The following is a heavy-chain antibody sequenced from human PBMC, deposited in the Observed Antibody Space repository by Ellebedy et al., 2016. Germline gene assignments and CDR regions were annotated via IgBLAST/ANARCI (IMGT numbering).Heavy chain of an antibody. Sequence: GGSLRLXXAASGFTFSSYGMHWVRQAPGKGLEWVAVIWYDGSNKYYADSVKGRFTISRDNSKNTLYLQMNSLRAEDTAVYYCARDHGGSGGSWIVWGQGTLVTVSS. V-gene: IGHV3-33*01. D-gene: IGHD2-15*01. J-gene: IGHJ4*02. CDR2: IWYDGSNK. CDR1: GFTFSSYG. CDR3: ARDHGGSGGSWIV.